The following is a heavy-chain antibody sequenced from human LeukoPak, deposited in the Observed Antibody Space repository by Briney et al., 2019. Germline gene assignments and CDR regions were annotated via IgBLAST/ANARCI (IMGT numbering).Heavy chain of an antibody. CDR3: ARSISGVEGFDAFDI. Sequence: GGSLRPSCAASGFTVSSSHMSWVRQAPGNRPERVSLIYSGGNTNYADSVRGRFTISRDSSKNTLYAQMNTLRAEDTAMYYCARSISGVEGFDAFDIWGQGTMVTVSS. V-gene: IGHV3-53*01. CDR2: IYSGGNT. J-gene: IGHJ3*02. D-gene: IGHD3-10*01. CDR1: GFTVSSSH.